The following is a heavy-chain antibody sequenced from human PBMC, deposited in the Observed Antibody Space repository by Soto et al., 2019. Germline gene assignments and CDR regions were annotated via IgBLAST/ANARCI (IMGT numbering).Heavy chain of an antibody. J-gene: IGHJ4*02. Sequence: QVQLVESGGGVVQPGRSLRLSCAASAFTFSTYAMHWVRQAPGKGLEWVAVIWYDGSNKYYADSVKGRFTISRDNSKSTLYLQMNSLRAEDTAVYYCAREVDLSNYGRGVDYWGQGTLVTVSS. D-gene: IGHD3-10*01. CDR2: IWYDGSNK. V-gene: IGHV3-33*01. CDR3: AREVDLSNYGRGVDY. CDR1: AFTFSTYA.